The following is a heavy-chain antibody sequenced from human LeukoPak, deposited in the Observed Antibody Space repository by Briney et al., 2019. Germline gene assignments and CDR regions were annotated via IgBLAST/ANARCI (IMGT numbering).Heavy chain of an antibody. CDR2: IKQDGSEK. D-gene: IGHD3-3*02. CDR1: GFTFSSYE. V-gene: IGHV3-7*01. CDR3: ARDLLGGDY. Sequence: GGSLRLSCAASGFTFSSYEMNWVRQAPGKGLEWVANIKQDGSEKYYVDSVKGRFTSSRDNVKNSLYLQMNSLRAEDTAVYYCARDLLGGDYWGQGTLVTVSS. J-gene: IGHJ4*02.